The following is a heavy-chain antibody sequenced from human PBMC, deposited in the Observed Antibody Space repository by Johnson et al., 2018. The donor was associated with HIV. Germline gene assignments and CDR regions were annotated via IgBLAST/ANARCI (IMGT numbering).Heavy chain of an antibody. CDR2: ISKDGENT. V-gene: IGHV3-64*07. Sequence: MQLVESGGGVVQPGRSLRLSCAASGFTFSSYGMHWVRQAPGQGLEYVSAISKDGENTYYADSVRGRFTTSRDNSNNTLYLQMGSLRSDDMAVYYCARDFGYYYDRWAFDIWGQGTMVTVS. CDR3: ARDFGYYYDRWAFDI. CDR1: GFTFSSYG. J-gene: IGHJ3*02. D-gene: IGHD3-22*01.